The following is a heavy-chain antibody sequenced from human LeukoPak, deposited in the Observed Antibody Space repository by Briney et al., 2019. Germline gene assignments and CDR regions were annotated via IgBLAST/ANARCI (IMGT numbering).Heavy chain of an antibody. CDR2: ISSSSSYI. CDR1: GFTFSSYS. V-gene: IGHV3-21*01. J-gene: IGHJ4*02. CDR3: ARERPSSASAFDY. Sequence: GGSLRVSCAASGFTFSSYSMNWVRQAPGKGLEWVSSISSSSSYIYYADSVKGRFTISRDNAKNSLYLQMNSLRAEDTAVYYCARERPSSASAFDYWGQGTLVTVSS. D-gene: IGHD2-15*01.